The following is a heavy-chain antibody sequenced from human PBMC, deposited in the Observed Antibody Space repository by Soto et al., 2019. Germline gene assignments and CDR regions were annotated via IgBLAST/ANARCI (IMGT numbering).Heavy chain of an antibody. CDR1: GFTFSSYA. V-gene: IGHV3-23*01. D-gene: IGHD6-19*01. J-gene: IGHJ4*02. Sequence: EVQLLESGGGLVQPGGSLRLSCAASGFTFSSYAMSWVRQAPGKGLEWVSAISGSGGSTYYADSVKGRFSITRDNSKNTRYMQRNSLRADDTAVYYGENNEFGYRSGWTLDYWGQGTLVTVSS. CDR2: ISGSGGST. CDR3: ENNEFGYRSGWTLDY.